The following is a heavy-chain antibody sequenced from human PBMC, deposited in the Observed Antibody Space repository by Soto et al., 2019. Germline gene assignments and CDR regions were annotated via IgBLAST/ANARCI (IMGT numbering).Heavy chain of an antibody. V-gene: IGHV3-30*04. CDR2: ISYDGSNK. J-gene: IGHJ5*02. D-gene: IGHD3-9*01. CDR3: ARTSPGYDSLTTGWFDP. CDR1: GFTFSSYA. Sequence: PGGSLRLSCAASGFTFSSYAMHWVRQAPGKGLEWVAVISYDGSNKYYADSVKGRFTISRDNSKNTLYLQMNSLRAEDTAVYYCARTSPGYDSLTTGWFDPWGQGTLVTVSS.